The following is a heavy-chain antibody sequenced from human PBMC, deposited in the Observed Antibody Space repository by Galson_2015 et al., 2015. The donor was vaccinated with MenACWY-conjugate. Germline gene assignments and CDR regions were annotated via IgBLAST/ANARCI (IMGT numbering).Heavy chain of an antibody. CDR1: GFTFSNYG. Sequence: SLRLSCAASGFTFSNYGMHWVRQAPGKGLEWVAVVSYDGSNKYYADSVKGRFTISRDNSKNTLYLQMNSLRPEDTAVYYCAKGLTRYCSGGSCDNFDYWGQGTLVTVSS. V-gene: IGHV3-30*18. CDR3: AKGLTRYCSGGSCDNFDY. D-gene: IGHD2-15*01. J-gene: IGHJ4*02. CDR2: VSYDGSNK.